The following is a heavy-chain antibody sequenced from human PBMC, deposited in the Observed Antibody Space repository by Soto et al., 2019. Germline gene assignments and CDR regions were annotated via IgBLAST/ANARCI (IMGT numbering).Heavy chain of an antibody. CDR3: ASIFGVPNHTQYYYYYYRMDV. CDR1: GFTFSSYS. CDR2: ISSSSSTI. J-gene: IGHJ6*02. V-gene: IGHV3-48*02. D-gene: IGHD3-3*02. Sequence: GGSLRLSCAASGFTFSSYSMNWVRQAPGKGLEWVSYISSSSSTIYYADSVKGRFTISRDNAKNSLYLQMNSLRDEDTAVYYCASIFGVPNHTQYYYYYYRMDVWGQGTTVTVSS.